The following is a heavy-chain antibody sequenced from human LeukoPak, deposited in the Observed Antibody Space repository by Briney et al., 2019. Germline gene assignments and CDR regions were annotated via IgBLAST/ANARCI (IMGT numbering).Heavy chain of an antibody. CDR3: ATRVSGVVVAPYWYFDL. D-gene: IGHD2-15*01. CDR1: GGSISSYY. CDR2: IYYSGST. J-gene: IGHJ2*01. Sequence: SETLSLTCTVSGGSISSYYWSWIRQPPGKGLEWIRYIYYSGSTNSNPSLRSRVTISVDTSKNQVSLKLSSVTAADTAVYYCATRVSGVVVAPYWYFDLWGRGTLVTVFS. V-gene: IGHV4-59*01.